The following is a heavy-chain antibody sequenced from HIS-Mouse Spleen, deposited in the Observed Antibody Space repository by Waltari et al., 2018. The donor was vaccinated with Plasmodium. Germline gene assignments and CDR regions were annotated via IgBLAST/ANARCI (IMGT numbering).Heavy chain of an antibody. CDR3: ATPRVGGSYFDY. Sequence: EVQLVESGGGLVRHGGSLRLACAASGFTVSSNYMRWVRQAPGKVLEWVAVIYSGGSTYYAYSVKGRFTISRDNSKNTLYLQMNSLRAEDTAVYYCATPRVGGSYFDYWGQGTLVTVSS. CDR1: GFTVSSNY. V-gene: IGHV3-66*01. J-gene: IGHJ4*02. CDR2: IYSGGST. D-gene: IGHD1-26*01.